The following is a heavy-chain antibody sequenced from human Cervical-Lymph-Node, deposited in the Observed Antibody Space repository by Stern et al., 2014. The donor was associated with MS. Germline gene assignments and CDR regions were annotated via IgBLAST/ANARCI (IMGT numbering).Heavy chain of an antibody. Sequence: VQLVESGGGVVHPGRSLRLSCAASGFTFSSYGMHWVRQAPGKGLEWVAVISYDGSNKSYADSVKGRFTISRDNSKNTLYLQMNSLRAEDTAVYYCAKDVAHLGYSDYWGQGTLVTVSS. CDR3: AKDVAHLGYSDY. CDR2: ISYDGSNK. V-gene: IGHV3-30*18. J-gene: IGHJ4*02. CDR1: GFTFSSYG. D-gene: IGHD3-16*02.